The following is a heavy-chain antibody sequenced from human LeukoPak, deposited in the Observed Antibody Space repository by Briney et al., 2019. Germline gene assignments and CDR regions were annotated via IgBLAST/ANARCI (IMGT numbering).Heavy chain of an antibody. D-gene: IGHD3-10*01. Sequence: SETLSLTCTVSGGSISSSSYYWGWIRQPPGKGLEWIGSIYYSGSTYYNPSLKSRVTISVDTSKNQFSLKPSSVTAADTAVYYCARGERSWFGGYFDYWGQGTLVTVSS. CDR1: GGSISSSSYY. J-gene: IGHJ4*02. CDR3: ARGERSWFGGYFDY. V-gene: IGHV4-39*01. CDR2: IYYSGST.